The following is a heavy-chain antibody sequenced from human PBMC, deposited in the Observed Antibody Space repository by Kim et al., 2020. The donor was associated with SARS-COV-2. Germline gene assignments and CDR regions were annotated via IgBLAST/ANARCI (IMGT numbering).Heavy chain of an antibody. V-gene: IGHV4-39*01. CDR1: GDSITRSTYF. J-gene: IGHJ5*02. Sequence: SETLSLTCTVSGDSITRSTYFWAWVRQPPGKGLEWIGSINYSGTTYYNQFLKSRVAISADTSKNQFSLKLSSVTAADTAVYYCARLILGATNNLFDPWGQGTLVVVSS. CDR2: INYSGTT. CDR3: ARLILGATNNLFDP. D-gene: IGHD1-26*01.